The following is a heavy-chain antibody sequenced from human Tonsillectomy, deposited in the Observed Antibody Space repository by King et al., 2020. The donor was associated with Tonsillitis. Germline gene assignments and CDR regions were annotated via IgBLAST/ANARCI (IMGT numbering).Heavy chain of an antibody. Sequence: VQLVESGGGLFQPGGSLRLSCAASGITVSSNYMSWVRQAPGKGLEWVAVIYAGGNTNYEDSVKGRFTISRDTSTNTLFLQLNSLRAEDTAVYYCARAIRWYEAFDIWGQGTVVTVSS. J-gene: IGHJ3*02. D-gene: IGHD2-15*01. CDR3: ARAIRWYEAFDI. V-gene: IGHV3-53*01. CDR1: GITVSSNY. CDR2: IYAGGNT.